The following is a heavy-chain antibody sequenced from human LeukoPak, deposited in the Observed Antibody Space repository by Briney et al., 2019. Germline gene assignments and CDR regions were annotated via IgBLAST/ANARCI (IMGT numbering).Heavy chain of an antibody. CDR1: GGSISSSYYY. Sequence: PSETLSLTCTGSGGSISSSYYYWGWIRQPPGKGLEWIGYIYYSGSTNYNPSLKSRITISLNTSKNQFSLKLSSVTAADTAVYYCASQDGELLPWYFDLWGRGTLVTVSS. CDR2: IYYSGST. CDR3: ASQDGELLPWYFDL. V-gene: IGHV4-61*05. J-gene: IGHJ2*01. D-gene: IGHD1-26*01.